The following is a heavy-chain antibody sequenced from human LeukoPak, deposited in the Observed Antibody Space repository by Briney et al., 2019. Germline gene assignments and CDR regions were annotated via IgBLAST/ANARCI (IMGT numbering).Heavy chain of an antibody. D-gene: IGHD1-1*01. CDR1: GGSISSYY. J-gene: IGHJ3*02. Sequence: SETLSLTCTVSGGSISSYYWSWIRQPPGKGLKWIGNIYYSGYTTYSPSLRSRVTISVDTSKNQFSLKLSSVTAADTAVYYCARDQLELDAFDIWGQGTMVTVSS. CDR2: IYYSGYT. CDR3: ARDQLELDAFDI. V-gene: IGHV4-59*12.